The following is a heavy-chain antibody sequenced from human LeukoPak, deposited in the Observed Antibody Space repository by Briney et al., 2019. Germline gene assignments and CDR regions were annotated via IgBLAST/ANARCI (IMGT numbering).Heavy chain of an antibody. V-gene: IGHV4-34*01. D-gene: IGHD2-8*01. J-gene: IGHJ4*02. CDR3: ARGNGLYFDY. Sequence: SETLSLTCAVYGGSFSGYYWSWIRQPPGKGLEWIGEINHSGSTNYNPSLKSRVTISVDTSKNQFSLKLSSVTAADTAVYYCARGNGLYFDYWGQGTLVTVSS. CDR1: GGSFSGYY. CDR2: INHSGST.